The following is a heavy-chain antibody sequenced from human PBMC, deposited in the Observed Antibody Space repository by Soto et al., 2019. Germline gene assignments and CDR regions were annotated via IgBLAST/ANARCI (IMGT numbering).Heavy chain of an antibody. V-gene: IGHV3-23*01. D-gene: IGHD6-19*01. CDR3: AKDTDPSIAVARFFDY. J-gene: IGHJ4*02. CDR1: GFTFSSYA. Sequence: GGSLRLSCGAPGFTFSSYAMSWVRQAPGKGLEWVSAISGSGGSTYYADSVKGRFTISRDNSKNTLYLQMNSLRAEDTAVYYCAKDTDPSIAVARFFDYWGQGTLVTVSS. CDR2: ISGSGGST.